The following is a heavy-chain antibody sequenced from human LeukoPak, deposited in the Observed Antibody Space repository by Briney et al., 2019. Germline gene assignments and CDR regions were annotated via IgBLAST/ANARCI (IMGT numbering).Heavy chain of an antibody. D-gene: IGHD2-15*01. CDR3: ARAGYCSGGSCYALDY. Sequence: ASVKLSFKASGYSLTGYDMHWDRQAPGQGLELMGWTDPNSGGTNYAQKFQGRVTLTRDTSISTAYMELSRLRSDDTAVYYCARAGYCSGGSCYALDYWGQGTLVSVSS. V-gene: IGHV1-2*02. CDR2: TDPNSGGT. J-gene: IGHJ4*02. CDR1: GYSLTGYD.